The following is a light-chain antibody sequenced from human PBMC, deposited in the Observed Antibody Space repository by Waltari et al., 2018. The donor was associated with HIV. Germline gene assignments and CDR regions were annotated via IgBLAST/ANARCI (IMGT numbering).Light chain of an antibody. Sequence: DIIMTQSPDSLAVSLGERVTINCKSSRNILYNSDNKNYLAWYQQKAGQAPRVLISWASTRPVGVPSSIRTFGVPERFSGSGSGTNVSLTISSLQEDDVAVYYCQQYYSLPPTFGGGTRVERK. CDR3: QQYYSLPPT. V-gene: IGKV4-1*01. J-gene: IGKJ4*01. CDR2: WAS. CDR1: RNILYNSDNKNY.